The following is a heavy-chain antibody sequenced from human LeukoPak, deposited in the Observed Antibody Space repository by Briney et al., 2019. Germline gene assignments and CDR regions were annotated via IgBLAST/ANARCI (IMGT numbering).Heavy chain of an antibody. J-gene: IGHJ5*02. CDR1: GGTFSSYA. V-gene: IGHV1-69*13. D-gene: IGHD2-15*01. CDR2: IILIFGTA. Sequence: SVKVSCKASGGTFSSYAISWVRQAPGQGLEWMGGIILIFGTANYAQKFQGRVTITADESTSTAYMELSSLRSEDTAAYYCARGRGGYCSGGSCYPTSYNWFDPWGQGTLVTVSS. CDR3: ARGRGGYCSGGSCYPTSYNWFDP.